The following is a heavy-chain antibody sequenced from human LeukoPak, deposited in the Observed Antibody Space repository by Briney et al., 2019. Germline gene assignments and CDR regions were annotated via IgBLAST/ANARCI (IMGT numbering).Heavy chain of an antibody. D-gene: IGHD3-10*01. CDR1: GGSISSYY. CDR3: ARHVGEGYLDY. V-gene: IGHV4-59*08. Sequence: PSETLSLTATVSGGSISSYYWSWIRQPPGKGLEWIGYIYYSGSTNYNPSLKSRVTISVDTFKNQFSLKLSSVTAADTAVYYCARHVGEGYLDYWGQGTLVTVSS. J-gene: IGHJ4*02. CDR2: IYYSGST.